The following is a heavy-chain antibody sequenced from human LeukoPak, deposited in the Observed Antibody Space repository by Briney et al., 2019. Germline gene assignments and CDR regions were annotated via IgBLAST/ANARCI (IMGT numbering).Heavy chain of an antibody. D-gene: IGHD3-10*01. Sequence: GESLKISCKGSGYSFTSYWIGWVRQMPGKGLEWMGIIYPGDSDTRYSPSFQGQVTISADKSISTAYLQWSSLKASDTAMYYCALGQETSHHYYGSGSYDYWGQGTLVTVPS. CDR2: IYPGDSDT. CDR1: GYSFTSYW. V-gene: IGHV5-51*01. J-gene: IGHJ4*02. CDR3: ALGQETSHHYYGSGSYDY.